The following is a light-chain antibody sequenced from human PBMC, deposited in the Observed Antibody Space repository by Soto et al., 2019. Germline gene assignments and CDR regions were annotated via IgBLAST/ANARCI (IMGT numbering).Light chain of an antibody. J-gene: IGLJ2*01. CDR2: DVS. Sequence: QCVLTQPRSVSGSPGQSVTISCTGTSIYVGGYNYVFCYQQHPGKAPKLMIYDVSKRPSGVPDRFSGSKSGNTASLTISGLQAEDEADYYCCSYAGSYTVVFGGGTKVTDL. CDR1: SIYVGGYNY. V-gene: IGLV2-11*01. CDR3: CSYAGSYTVV.